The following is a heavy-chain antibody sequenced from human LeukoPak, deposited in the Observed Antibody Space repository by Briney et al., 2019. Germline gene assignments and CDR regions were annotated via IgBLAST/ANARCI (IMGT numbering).Heavy chain of an antibody. V-gene: IGHV4-39*01. J-gene: IGHJ5*02. CDR3: ARVRDIVVVPAAIGWFDP. D-gene: IGHD2-2*02. CDR1: GGSISSSSYY. Sequence: SETLFLTCTVSGGSISSSSYYWGWIRQPPGKGLEWIGSIYYSGSTYYNPSLKSRVTISVDTSKNQFSLKLSSVTAADTAVYYCARVRDIVVVPAAIGWFDPWGQGTLVTVSS. CDR2: IYYSGST.